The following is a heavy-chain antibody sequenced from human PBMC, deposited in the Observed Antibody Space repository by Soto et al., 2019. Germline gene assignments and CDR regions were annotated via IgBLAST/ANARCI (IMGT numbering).Heavy chain of an antibody. Sequence: SETLSLTCTVSGGSISSSSYYWGWIRQPPGKGLEWIGSIYYSGSTYYNPSLKSRVTISVDTSKNQFSLKVSSVTAADTAVFYCARLAGYCSGTSCYGYYGMDVWGQGTTVTVSS. J-gene: IGHJ6*02. CDR1: GGSISSSSYY. CDR2: IYYSGST. CDR3: ARLAGYCSGTSCYGYYGMDV. D-gene: IGHD2-2*01. V-gene: IGHV4-39*01.